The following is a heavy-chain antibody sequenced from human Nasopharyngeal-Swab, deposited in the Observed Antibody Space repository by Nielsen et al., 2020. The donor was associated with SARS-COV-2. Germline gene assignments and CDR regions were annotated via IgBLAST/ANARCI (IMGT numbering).Heavy chain of an antibody. CDR3: AKEGFGYDILTGYYTNMDV. D-gene: IGHD3-9*01. J-gene: IGHJ6*03. CDR2: ISYDGSNK. Sequence: GGPLRLSCAASGFTFSSYGMHWVRQAPGKGLEWVAVISYDGSNKYYADSVKGRFTISRDNSKNTLYLQMNSLRAEDTAVYYCAKEGFGYDILTGYYTNMDVWGKGTTVTVSS. V-gene: IGHV3-30*18. CDR1: GFTFSSYG.